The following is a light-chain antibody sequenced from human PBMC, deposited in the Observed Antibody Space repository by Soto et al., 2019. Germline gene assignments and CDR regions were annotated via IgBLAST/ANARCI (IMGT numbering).Light chain of an antibody. V-gene: IGLV2-14*01. J-gene: IGLJ3*02. CDR2: EVS. CDR3: SSYTSDSPWV. CDR1: SSDVGAYNF. Sequence: QSALTQPASVSGSPGQSITISCTGTSSDVGAYNFVSWYQQHPGKAPKLIIYEVSNRPSGVSNRFSGSKSGNTASLTISGLQAEDEGDYYCSSYTSDSPWVFGGGTKLTVL.